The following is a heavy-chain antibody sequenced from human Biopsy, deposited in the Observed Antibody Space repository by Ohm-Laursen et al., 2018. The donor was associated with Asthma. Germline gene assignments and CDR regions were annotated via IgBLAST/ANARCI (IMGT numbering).Heavy chain of an antibody. D-gene: IGHD4-17*01. CDR2: IYYSGST. J-gene: IGHJ5*02. V-gene: IGHV4-31*03. CDR1: GGSINIGDYY. CDR3: ARTTYGHDGFDA. Sequence: SQTLSLTCTVSGGSINIGDYYWSWIRQHPVKGLEWIGHIYYSGSTYYNPSLKSRVSISLDTSKNQFSLSLTSVTAADTAVYYCARTTYGHDGFDAWGQGTLVTVSS.